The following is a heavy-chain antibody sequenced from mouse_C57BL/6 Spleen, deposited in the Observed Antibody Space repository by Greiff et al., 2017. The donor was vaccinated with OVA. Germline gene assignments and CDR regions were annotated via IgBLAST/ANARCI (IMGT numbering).Heavy chain of an antibody. CDR2: INPSTGGT. CDR1: GYSFTGYY. V-gene: IGHV1-42*01. Sequence: VQLQQSGPELVKPGASVKISCKASGYSFTGYYMNWVKQSPEKSLEWIGEINPSTGGTTYNQKFKAKATLTVDKSSSTAYMQLKSLTSEDSAVYYCARWPPYAMDYWGQGTSVTVSS. J-gene: IGHJ4*01. CDR3: ARWPPYAMDY.